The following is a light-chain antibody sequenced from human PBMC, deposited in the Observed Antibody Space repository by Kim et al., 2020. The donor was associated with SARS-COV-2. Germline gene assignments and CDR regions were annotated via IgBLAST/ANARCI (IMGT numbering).Light chain of an antibody. Sequence: PGKTARITCGGNNMGSKSGHWYQQKPGQAPVLVIYYDSDRPSGIPERFSGSNSGNTATLTISRVEAGDEADYYCQVWDSSSDHHWVFGGGTQLTVL. CDR2: YDS. J-gene: IGLJ3*02. CDR3: QVWDSSSDHHWV. CDR1: NMGSKS. V-gene: IGLV3-21*04.